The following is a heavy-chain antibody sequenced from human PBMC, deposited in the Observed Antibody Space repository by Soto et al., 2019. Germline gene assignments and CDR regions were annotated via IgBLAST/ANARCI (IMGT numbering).Heavy chain of an antibody. CDR2: INHSGST. CDR3: ARDSTRRGACDI. Sequence: LSLTCAVYNGSFSVYYWTWIRQTPGKGLEWIGEINHSGSTNYNPSLKSRVAISVDTSKNRFSLKLSSVTAADTAVYYCARDSTRRGACDIWGQGTMVTVSS. V-gene: IGHV4-34*01. CDR1: NGSFSVYY. D-gene: IGHD3-22*01. J-gene: IGHJ3*02.